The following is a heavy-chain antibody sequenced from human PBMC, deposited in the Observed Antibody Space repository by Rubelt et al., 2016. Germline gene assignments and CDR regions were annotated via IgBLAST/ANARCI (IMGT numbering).Heavy chain of an antibody. CDR1: GGSISSYY. Sequence: QESGPGLVKPSETLSLTCTVSGGSISSYYWSWIRQPPGKGLEWIGYIYYSGSTNYNPSLKSRVTISVDTSKNQFSLKLSSVTAADTAVYYCARERKPGVLYYYGMDVWGQGTTVTVSS. V-gene: IGHV4-59*01. CDR3: ARERKPGVLYYYGMDV. CDR2: IYYSGST. J-gene: IGHJ6*02. D-gene: IGHD2-8*01.